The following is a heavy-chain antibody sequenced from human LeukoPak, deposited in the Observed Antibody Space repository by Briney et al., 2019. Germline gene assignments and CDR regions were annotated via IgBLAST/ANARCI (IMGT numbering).Heavy chain of an antibody. Sequence: SETLSLTCTVSGGSISYYYWSWIRQSPGKGLEWIGYIYYSGATNYNPSLRSRVTISVDTSKNQFSLQLRSVTAADTAVYYCAREDPQTTVPEGMDVWGQGTTVTVSS. CDR2: IYYSGAT. CDR3: AREDPQTTVPEGMDV. CDR1: GGSISYYY. V-gene: IGHV4-59*01. J-gene: IGHJ6*02. D-gene: IGHD4-17*01.